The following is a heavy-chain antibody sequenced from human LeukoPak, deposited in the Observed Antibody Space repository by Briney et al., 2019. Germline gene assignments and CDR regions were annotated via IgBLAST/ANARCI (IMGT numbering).Heavy chain of an antibody. Sequence: ASVTVSCTASGYSFTSNYIHWVRQAPGQGLEWMGMIYPRDGSTSYAQRFQDRVTVTRDTSTSTVHMELSGLRSEDTAVYYCARETTVTSFDYWGQGTLVTVSS. V-gene: IGHV1-46*01. CDR2: IYPRDGST. CDR3: ARETTVTSFDY. D-gene: IGHD4-17*01. CDR1: GYSFTSNY. J-gene: IGHJ4*02.